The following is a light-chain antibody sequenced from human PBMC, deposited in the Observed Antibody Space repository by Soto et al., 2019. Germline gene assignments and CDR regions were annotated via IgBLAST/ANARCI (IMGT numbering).Light chain of an antibody. J-gene: IGLJ3*02. V-gene: IGLV4-60*03. CDR2: LEGSGSY. CDR1: SGHSGSI. CDR3: ETWDTTTRV. Sequence: QSVLTQSSSASASLGSSVKLTCTLDSGHSGSIIAWHQQQPGTAPRFLMKLEGSGSYSKGSGVPVRFSGSSSGADRYLSISNLQSEDEAEYYCETWDTTTRVFGGGTQLTVL.